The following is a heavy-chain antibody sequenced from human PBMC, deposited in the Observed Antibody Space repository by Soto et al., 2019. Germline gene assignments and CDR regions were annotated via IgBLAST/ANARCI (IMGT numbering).Heavy chain of an antibody. CDR1: GYTFTSYA. D-gene: IGHD3-22*01. CDR2: INAGNGNT. V-gene: IGHV1-3*01. Sequence: GASVKVSCKDSGYTFTSYAMHWVRQAPGQRLEWMGWINAGNGNTKYSQKFQGRVTITRDTSASTAYMELSSLRSEDTAVYYCARDYYDSSGYYLGFPDYWGQGTLVTVSS. J-gene: IGHJ4*02. CDR3: ARDYYDSSGYYLGFPDY.